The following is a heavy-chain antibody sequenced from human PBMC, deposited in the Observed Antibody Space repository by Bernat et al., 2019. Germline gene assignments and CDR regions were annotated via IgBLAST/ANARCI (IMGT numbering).Heavy chain of an antibody. CDR1: GGSISSYY. CDR3: ARDYYDSSGTDAFDI. Sequence: QVQLQESGLGLVKPSETLSLTCTVSGGSISSYYWSWIRQPPGKGLEWIGYIYYSGSTNYNPSLKSRVTISVDTSKNQFSLKLSSVTAADTAVYYCARDYYDSSGTDAFDIWGQGTMVTVSS. CDR2: IYYSGST. D-gene: IGHD3-22*01. J-gene: IGHJ3*02. V-gene: IGHV4-59*01.